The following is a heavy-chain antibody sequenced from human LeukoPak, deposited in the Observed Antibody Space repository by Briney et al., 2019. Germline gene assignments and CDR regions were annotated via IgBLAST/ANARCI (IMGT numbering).Heavy chain of an antibody. CDR2: VSAYNGNT. D-gene: IGHD3-10*01. J-gene: IGHJ4*02. Sequence: GASVKVSCKASGYTFTSYGISWVRQAPGQGLDWMGRVSAYNGNTNYAQKLQGRVTMTTDTSTSTAYMELRSLRSDDTAVYYCARDQDTMVRGPNDYWGQGTLVTVSS. CDR3: ARDQDTMVRGPNDY. V-gene: IGHV1-18*01. CDR1: GYTFTSYG.